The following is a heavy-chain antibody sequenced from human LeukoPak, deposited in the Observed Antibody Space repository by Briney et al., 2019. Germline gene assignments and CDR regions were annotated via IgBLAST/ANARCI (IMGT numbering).Heavy chain of an antibody. V-gene: IGHV3-23*01. Sequence: PGGSLRLSCAASGFTFSSYAMSWVRQAPGKGLEWVSAIGGSGGSTYYADSVKGRFTISRDNSKNTLYLQMNSLRAEDTAVYYCAKGGFWSGYYPMDYYYGMDVWGQGTTVTVSS. J-gene: IGHJ6*02. CDR1: GFTFSSYA. D-gene: IGHD3-3*01. CDR3: AKGGFWSGYYPMDYYYGMDV. CDR2: IGGSGGST.